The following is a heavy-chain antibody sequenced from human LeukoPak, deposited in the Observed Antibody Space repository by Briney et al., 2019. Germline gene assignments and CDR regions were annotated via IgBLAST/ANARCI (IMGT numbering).Heavy chain of an antibody. Sequence: GGSLRLSCAASGFTFTSYAMSWVRQAPGKGLEWVSAISGNGGATYYADSVKGRFTISRDNSKNTLHLQMNSLRAEDTALYYCAKATTAIVVDNFFDYWGQGTLVSVST. CDR2: ISGNGGAT. V-gene: IGHV3-23*01. CDR1: GFTFTSYA. D-gene: IGHD3-22*01. J-gene: IGHJ4*02. CDR3: AKATTAIVVDNFFDY.